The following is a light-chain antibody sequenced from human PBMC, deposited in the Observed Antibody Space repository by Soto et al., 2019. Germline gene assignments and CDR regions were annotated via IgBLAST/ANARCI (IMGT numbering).Light chain of an antibody. CDR1: QSLLYSSNNKNY. CDR2: WAS. CDR3: QQYYSTYWT. V-gene: IGKV4-1*01. J-gene: IGKJ1*01. Sequence: DIVMTQSPDSLAVSLGERATFNCKSSQSLLYSSNNKNYLAWFQQNPGQPPKLLIYWASTRESGVPDRFSGSGSGTDFTLTISSLQAEDVAVYYCQQYYSTYWTFGLGTKV.